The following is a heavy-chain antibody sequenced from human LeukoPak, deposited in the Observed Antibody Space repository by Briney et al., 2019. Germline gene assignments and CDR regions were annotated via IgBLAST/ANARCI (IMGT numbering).Heavy chain of an antibody. CDR2: IIPIFGTA. J-gene: IGHJ4*02. Sequence: SVKVSCKASGGTFSSYAISWVRQAPGQGLEWMGGIIPIFGTANYAQKFQGRVTITADESTSTAYMELSSLRAEDTAVYYCARDTSGYGVRGDYWGQGTLVTVSS. CDR1: GGTFSSYA. CDR3: ARDTSGYGVRGDY. D-gene: IGHD5-12*01. V-gene: IGHV1-69*13.